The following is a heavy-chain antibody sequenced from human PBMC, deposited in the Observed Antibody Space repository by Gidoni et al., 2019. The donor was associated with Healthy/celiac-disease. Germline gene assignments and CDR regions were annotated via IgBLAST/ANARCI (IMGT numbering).Heavy chain of an antibody. J-gene: IGHJ4*02. CDR1: GFPFSSYA. D-gene: IGHD2-15*01. CDR2: ISGSGGST. V-gene: IGHV3-23*01. CDR3: AKDRIVVVVAATNDY. Sequence: EVQLLESGGGLVQPGGSLRLSCAASGFPFSSYAMSWVRQAPGKGLEWVSAISGSGGSTYYADSVKGRFTISRDNAKNTLYLQMNSLRAEDTAVYYCAKDRIVVVVAATNDYWGQGTLVTVSS.